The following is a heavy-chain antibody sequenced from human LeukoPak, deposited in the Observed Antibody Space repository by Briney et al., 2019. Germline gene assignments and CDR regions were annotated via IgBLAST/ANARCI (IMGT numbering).Heavy chain of an antibody. CDR1: GYPISSGYY. V-gene: IGHV4-38-2*02. CDR3: ARKVGATVWFFDY. Sequence: SETLSLTCTVSGYPISSGYYWGWIRQPPGKGLGWIGSIYHSGSTYYNPSLKSRVTISVDTSKNQFSLKLSSVAAADTAVYYCARKVGATVWFFDYWGQGTLVTVSS. J-gene: IGHJ4*02. D-gene: IGHD1-26*01. CDR2: IYHSGST.